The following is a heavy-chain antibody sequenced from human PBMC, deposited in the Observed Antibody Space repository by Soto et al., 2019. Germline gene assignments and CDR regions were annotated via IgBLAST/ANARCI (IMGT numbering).Heavy chain of an antibody. V-gene: IGHV1-69*01. Sequence: QVQLVQSGAEVKKPGSSVKVSCKASGGTFSSYAISWVRQAPGQGLEWMGGIIPIFGTANYAQKFQGRVTITADESTGIAYMGLGSLGSDDSAVSYCARDSPRWSKGYWGQGTLVTVSS. CDR3: ARDSPRWSKGY. J-gene: IGHJ4*02. CDR1: GGTFSSYA. D-gene: IGHD3-3*01. CDR2: IIPIFGTA.